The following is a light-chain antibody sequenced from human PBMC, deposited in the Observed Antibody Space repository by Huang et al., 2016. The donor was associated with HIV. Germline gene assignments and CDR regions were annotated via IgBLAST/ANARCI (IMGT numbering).Light chain of an antibody. V-gene: IGKV2-30*02. CDR1: QSLLHSDGNTY. Sequence: DVVMTQSPLSLPVTLGQPASISCRSSQSLLHSDGNTYLIWLQPMPGPSPRRLIYKVSNRDSGVPDRFSGSGSGSDFTLRISRVEPEDVGVYYCMQGTHWPLTFGGGTKVEIK. J-gene: IGKJ4*01. CDR3: MQGTHWPLT. CDR2: KVS.